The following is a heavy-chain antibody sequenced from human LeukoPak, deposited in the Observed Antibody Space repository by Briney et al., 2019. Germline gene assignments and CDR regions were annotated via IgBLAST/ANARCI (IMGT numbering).Heavy chain of an antibody. CDR2: IKSKTDGGTT. CDR1: GFSLSSYA. V-gene: IGHV3-15*01. Sequence: GGSLRLSCAASGFSLSSYAMSWVRQAPGKGLEWDGRIKSKTDGGTTDYAAPVKGRFTISRDDSKNTLYLQMNSLKTEDTAVYYCTASDYDYVWGSYRPIDYWGQGTLVTVSS. J-gene: IGHJ4*02. CDR3: TASDYDYVWGSYRPIDY. D-gene: IGHD3-16*02.